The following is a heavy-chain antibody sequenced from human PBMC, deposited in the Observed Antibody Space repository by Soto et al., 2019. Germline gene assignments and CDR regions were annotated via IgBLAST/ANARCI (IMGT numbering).Heavy chain of an antibody. Sequence: PGGSLRLSCTFSGFTSDDYDYALTWVRQAPGKGLQWLGLIRGSTYGGTTEYAASVKGRFTISRDDSKGITYLQMNSLKTEDTAVYYCSIDGHFYALDVWGQGTTVTVSS. V-gene: IGHV3-49*04. J-gene: IGHJ6*02. CDR3: SIDGHFYALDV. CDR2: IRGSTYGGTT. CDR1: GFTSDDYDYA.